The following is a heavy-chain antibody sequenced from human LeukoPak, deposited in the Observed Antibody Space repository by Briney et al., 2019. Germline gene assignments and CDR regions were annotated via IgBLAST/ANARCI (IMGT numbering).Heavy chain of an antibody. CDR1: GFTFSSYG. Sequence: GRSLRLSCAASGFTFSSYGMHWVRRAPGKGLEWVAVIWYDGSNKYYADSVKGRFTISRDNSKNTLYPQMNSLRAEDTAVYYCARGLLFGDYWGQGTLVTVSS. J-gene: IGHJ4*02. CDR2: IWYDGSNK. V-gene: IGHV3-33*01. D-gene: IGHD3-10*01. CDR3: ARGLLFGDY.